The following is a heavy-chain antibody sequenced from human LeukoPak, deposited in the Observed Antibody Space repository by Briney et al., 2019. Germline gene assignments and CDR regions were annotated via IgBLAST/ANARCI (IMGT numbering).Heavy chain of an antibody. CDR1: GFTFDDYA. Sequence: GRSLRLSCAASGFTFDDYAMHWARQAPGKGLEWVSGISWNSGSIGYADSVKGRFTVSRDNAKNSLYLQMNSLRAEDTALYYCAKDITPTYYYYGMDVWGQGTTVTVSS. J-gene: IGHJ6*02. D-gene: IGHD2-15*01. V-gene: IGHV3-9*01. CDR2: ISWNSGSI. CDR3: AKDITPTYYYYGMDV.